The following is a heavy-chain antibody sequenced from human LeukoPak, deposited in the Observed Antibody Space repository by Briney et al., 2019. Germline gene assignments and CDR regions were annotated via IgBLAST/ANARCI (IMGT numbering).Heavy chain of an antibody. J-gene: IGHJ6*02. CDR1: GASISSYY. D-gene: IGHD2-2*01. CDR3: ARVGGVVVPAAMPMSYYGMDV. Sequence: SETLSLTCTVSGASISSYYWSWIRQPPGKGLEWIGYIYYSGSTNYNPFLKSRVTISVDTSKNQFSLKLSSVTAADTAVYYCARVGGVVVPAAMPMSYYGMDVWGQGTTVTVSS. V-gene: IGHV4-59*01. CDR2: IYYSGST.